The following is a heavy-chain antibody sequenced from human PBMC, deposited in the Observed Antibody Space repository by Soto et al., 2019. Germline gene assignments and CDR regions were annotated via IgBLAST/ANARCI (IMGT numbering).Heavy chain of an antibody. CDR2: INPNSGGT. V-gene: IGHV1-2*04. Sequence: GASVKVSCKASGYTFTSYDINWVRQAPGQGLEWMGWINPNSGGTNYAQKFQGWVTMTRDTSISTAYMELSRLRSDDTAVYYCASTLAAAGIYYYYGMDVWGQGTTVTVSS. CDR1: GYTFTSYD. J-gene: IGHJ6*02. CDR3: ASTLAAAGIYYYYGMDV. D-gene: IGHD6-13*01.